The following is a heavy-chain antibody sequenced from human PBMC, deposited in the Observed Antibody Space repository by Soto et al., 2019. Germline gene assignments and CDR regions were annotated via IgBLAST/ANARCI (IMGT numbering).Heavy chain of an antibody. CDR1: GGSFSDYY. CDR3: TRGADTALVRGYNWFDP. V-gene: IGHV4-34*01. J-gene: IGHJ5*02. CDR2: INHSGST. D-gene: IGHD5-18*01. Sequence: QVQLQQWGAGLLKPSETLSLTCAIYGGSFSDYYWRWIRQPPGKGLEWIGEINHSGSTTYNPSLKSRVTMSVDTSKNQLSLRLNSVTAADTAVYYCTRGADTALVRGYNWFDPWGQGPLVTVSS.